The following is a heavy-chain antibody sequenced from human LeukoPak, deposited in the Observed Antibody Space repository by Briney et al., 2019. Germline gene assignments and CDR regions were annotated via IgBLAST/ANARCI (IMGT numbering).Heavy chain of an antibody. J-gene: IGHJ4*02. Sequence: SETLSLACTVSGGSISSYYWSWIRQPPGRGLEWIGYIYYSGSINYNPSLKSRVTISVDTSKNQFSPKLRSVTAADPAVYYCARYSGSYSGFYYWGQGTLVTVSS. CDR1: GGSISSYY. CDR3: ARYSGSYSGFYY. D-gene: IGHD1-26*01. V-gene: IGHV4-59*08. CDR2: IYYSGSI.